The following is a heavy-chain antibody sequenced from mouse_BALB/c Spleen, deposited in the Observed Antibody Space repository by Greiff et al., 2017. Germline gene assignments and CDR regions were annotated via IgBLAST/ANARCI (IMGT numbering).Heavy chain of an antibody. CDR3: AKSPYCDGSSYWYFDV. CDR1: GYSITSGYF. CDR2: ISYDGSN. D-gene: IGHD1-1*01. V-gene: IGHV3-6*02. J-gene: IGHJ1*01. Sequence: EVKLQESGPGLVKPSQSLSLTCSVTGYSITSGYFWNWIRQFPGNKLEWMGYISYDGSNNYNPSLKNRISITRDTSKNQFFLKLNSVTTEDTATYYCAKSPYCDGSSYWYFDVWGAGTTVTVSA.